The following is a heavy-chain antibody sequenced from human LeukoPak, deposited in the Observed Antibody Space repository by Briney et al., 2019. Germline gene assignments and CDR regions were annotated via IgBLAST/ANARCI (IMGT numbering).Heavy chain of an antibody. J-gene: IGHJ4*02. D-gene: IGHD6-13*01. CDR1: AFTFRNYA. V-gene: IGHV3-30*18. Sequence: PGRSLRLACAASAFTFRNYAIHWVRQAPGKGLEWVAVISYDGSNKFYADSVKGRFTISRDNSKNTLYLQMNSLRAEDTAVYYCAKRALGSSSWYYFDYWGQGTLVTVSS. CDR2: ISYDGSNK. CDR3: AKRALGSSSWYYFDY.